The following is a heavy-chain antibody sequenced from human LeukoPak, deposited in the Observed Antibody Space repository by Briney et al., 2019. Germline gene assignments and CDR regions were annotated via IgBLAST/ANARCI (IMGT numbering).Heavy chain of an antibody. CDR2: FSGSTGST. V-gene: IGHV3-23*01. Sequence: PGGSLRLSCAASGFTFSIYGMNWVRQAPGKGLEWVSGFSGSTGSTHYADSVKGRFTISRDNSRDTLSLQMNSLRGEDTAVYYCARGGMRGKISYTYYYMDVWGKGTTVTVSS. CDR1: GFTFSIYG. J-gene: IGHJ6*03. D-gene: IGHD2-2*02. CDR3: ARGGMRGKISYTYYYMDV.